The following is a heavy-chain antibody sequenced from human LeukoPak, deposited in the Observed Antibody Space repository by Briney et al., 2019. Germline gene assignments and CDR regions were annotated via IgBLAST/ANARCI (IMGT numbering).Heavy chain of an antibody. D-gene: IGHD1-26*01. Sequence: SETLSLTCTVSSGSISSVYWSWIRQPPGKGREWIGNAYYSGSANYNPTLRSRVTISVDTPKNQFSLKLSSVTTADTAVYYCARPGRYTYWYFDLWGRGTLVTVSS. CDR3: ARPGRYTYWYFDL. CDR1: SGSISSVY. J-gene: IGHJ2*01. CDR2: AYYSGSA. V-gene: IGHV4-59*01.